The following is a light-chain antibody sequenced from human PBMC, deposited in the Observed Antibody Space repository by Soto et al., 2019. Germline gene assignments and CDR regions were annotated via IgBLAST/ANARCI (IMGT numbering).Light chain of an antibody. Sequence: QSVLTQPPSVSEAPRQRVTISCSGSNSNIGKNGVNWYQQLPGKAPKLLIYYDDLLPSGVSDRFSGSKSGTSASLAISGLQSEDEADYYCAAWDESLNGPVFGGGTKLTVL. CDR3: AAWDESLNGPV. V-gene: IGLV1-36*01. CDR1: NSNIGKNG. CDR2: YDD. J-gene: IGLJ2*01.